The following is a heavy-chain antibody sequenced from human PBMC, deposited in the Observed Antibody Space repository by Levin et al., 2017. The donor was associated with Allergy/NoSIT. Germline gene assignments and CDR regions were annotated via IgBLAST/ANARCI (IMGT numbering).Heavy chain of an antibody. CDR3: AGGSVNCISTSCYWYGMDV. J-gene: IGHJ6*02. CDR1: GGSISSGGYY. V-gene: IGHV4-31*03. D-gene: IGHD2-2*01. Sequence: SQTLSLTCTVSGGSISSGGYYWSWIRQHPGKGLEWIGYIYYSGSTYYNPSLKSRVTISVDTSKNQFSLKLSSVTAADTAVYYCAGGSVNCISTSCYWYGMDVWGQGTTVTVSS. CDR2: IYYSGST.